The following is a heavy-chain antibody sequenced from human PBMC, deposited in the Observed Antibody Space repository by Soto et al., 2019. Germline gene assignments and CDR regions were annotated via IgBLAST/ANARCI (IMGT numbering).Heavy chain of an antibody. CDR1: GFTFSSYG. D-gene: IGHD3-10*01. CDR2: IWYDGSNK. V-gene: IGHV3-33*01. CDR3: ARDLYYYGSGSSYYMDV. Sequence: GGSLRLSCAASGFTFSSYGMHWVRQAPGKGLEWVAVIWYDGSNKYYADSVKGRYTISRDDSKNTVYLQMNSLGAEDTAVYYCARDLYYYGSGSSYYMDVWGKGTTVTVSS. J-gene: IGHJ6*03.